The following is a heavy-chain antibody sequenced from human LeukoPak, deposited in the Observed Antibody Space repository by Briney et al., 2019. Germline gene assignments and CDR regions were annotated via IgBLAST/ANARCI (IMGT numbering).Heavy chain of an antibody. CDR3: ARGLIVPAALNWFDP. J-gene: IGHJ5*02. D-gene: IGHD2-2*01. Sequence: GGSLRLSCAASGFTFSSYSMNWVRQAPGKGLEWVSSISSSSSYVYYADSVKGRFTISRDNAKNSLYLQMNSLRVEDTAVYYCARGLIVPAALNWFDPWGQGTLVTVSS. CDR2: ISSSSSYV. CDR1: GFTFSSYS. V-gene: IGHV3-21*01.